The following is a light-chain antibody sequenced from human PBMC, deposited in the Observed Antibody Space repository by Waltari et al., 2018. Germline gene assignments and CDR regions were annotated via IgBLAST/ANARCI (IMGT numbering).Light chain of an antibody. CDR3: CSYAGSSTYVV. CDR2: EVS. CDR1: ASDVGSYNL. J-gene: IGLJ2*01. Sequence: QSALTQPASVSGSPGQSITIPCTGTASDVGSYNLVSWYQQRPGKAPKLMICEVSKRPSGVSNRFSGSKSGNTASLTISGLQAEDEADYYCCSYAGSSTYVVFGGGTKLTVL. V-gene: IGLV2-23*02.